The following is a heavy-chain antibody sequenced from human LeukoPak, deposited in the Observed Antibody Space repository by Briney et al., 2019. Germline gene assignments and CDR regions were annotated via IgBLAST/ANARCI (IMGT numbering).Heavy chain of an antibody. CDR2: INPNSGGT. V-gene: IGHV1-2*02. J-gene: IGHJ5*02. Sequence: APVKVSCKASGYTFTGYYMHWVRQAPGQGLEWMGWINPNSGGTNYAQKFQGRVTMTRDTSISTAYMELSRLRSDDTAVFYCARTKPVVPAARINWFDPWGQGTLVTVSS. CDR1: GYTFTGYY. D-gene: IGHD2-2*01. CDR3: ARTKPVVPAARINWFDP.